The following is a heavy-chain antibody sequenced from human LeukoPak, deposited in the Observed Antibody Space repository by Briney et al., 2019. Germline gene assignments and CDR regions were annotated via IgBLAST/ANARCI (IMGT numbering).Heavy chain of an antibody. CDR3: ARMYYYDSRGGENWFDP. CDR2: MRPNSGNT. D-gene: IGHD3-22*01. J-gene: IGHJ5*02. CDR1: GDTFTSYD. Sequence: ASVKVSCKASGDTFTSYDINWVRQATGQGLEWMGWMRPNSGNTGYAQKFQGRVTMTRDTSISTAYMELSSLRSEDTAVYYCARMYYYDSRGGENWFDPWGQGTLVTVSS. V-gene: IGHV1-8*01.